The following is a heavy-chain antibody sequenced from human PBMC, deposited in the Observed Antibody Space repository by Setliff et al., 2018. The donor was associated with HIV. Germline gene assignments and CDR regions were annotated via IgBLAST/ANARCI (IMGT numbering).Heavy chain of an antibody. CDR3: ARSTWTRFGGALTQLWPQRGAFDI. J-gene: IGHJ3*02. V-gene: IGHV4-34*01. CDR1: GGSFRGYY. D-gene: IGHD5-18*01. Sequence: SETLSLTCDVYGGSFRGYYWSWIRQSPGKGLEWIAEINDSGTTTSNPSLKRRVTISLDTPKNQFSLKLNSVTAADTAVYYCARSTWTRFGGALTQLWPQRGAFDIWGQGTKVTVSS. CDR2: INDSGTT.